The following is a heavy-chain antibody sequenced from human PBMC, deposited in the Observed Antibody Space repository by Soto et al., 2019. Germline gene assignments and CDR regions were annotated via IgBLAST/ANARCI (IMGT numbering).Heavy chain of an antibody. Sequence: GGSLRLSCAASGFTFGSDWMHWVRQAPGKGLVWVSRINTDGSDTNYADSVKGRFTISRDNSKNTLYLQMNSLRAEDTAVYYCAKHAAAAAPDYWGQGTQVTVSS. CDR2: INTDGSDT. V-gene: IGHV3-74*01. D-gene: IGHD6-13*01. CDR1: GFTFGSDW. J-gene: IGHJ4*02. CDR3: AKHAAAAAPDY.